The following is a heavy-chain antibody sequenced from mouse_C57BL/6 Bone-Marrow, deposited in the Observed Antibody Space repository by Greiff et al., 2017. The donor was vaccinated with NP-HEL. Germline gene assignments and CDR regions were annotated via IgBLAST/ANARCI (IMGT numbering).Heavy chain of an antibody. V-gene: IGHV1-4*01. J-gene: IGHJ4*01. CDR2: INPSSGYT. D-gene: IGHD3-3*01. CDR1: GYTFTSYT. CDR3: ARSGLPHYYAMDY. Sequence: QVQLKQSGAELARPGASVKMSCKASGYTFTSYTMHWVKQRPGQGLEWIGYINPSSGYTKYNQKFKDKATLTADKSSSTAYMQLSSLTSEDSAVYYCARSGLPHYYAMDYWGQGTSVTVSS.